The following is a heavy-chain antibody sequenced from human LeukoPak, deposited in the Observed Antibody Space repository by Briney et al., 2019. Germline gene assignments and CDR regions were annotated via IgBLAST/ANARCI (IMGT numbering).Heavy chain of an antibody. Sequence: PGGSLRLSCAASGFTFSSYSMNWLRQAPGKGLEWDSSISSSSSYIYYADSVKGRFPISRDNAKNSLYLQMNSLRAEDTAVYYCASGYSSGWSLDAFDIWGQGTMVTVSS. CDR3: ASGYSSGWSLDAFDI. V-gene: IGHV3-21*01. D-gene: IGHD6-19*01. CDR2: ISSSSSYI. J-gene: IGHJ3*02. CDR1: GFTFSSYS.